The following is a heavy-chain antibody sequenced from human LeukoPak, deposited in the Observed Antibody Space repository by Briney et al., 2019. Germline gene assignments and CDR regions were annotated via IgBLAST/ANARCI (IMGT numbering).Heavy chain of an antibody. V-gene: IGHV3-23*01. Sequence: PGGSLRLSCAASGFTFSDYAMSWVRQAPGKGLDWVSVISGSGGRTYYADSVKGRFTISRDNSKNTLYLQMNSLRAEDTAVYYCAKASELGRGYFDYWGQGTLVTISS. CDR2: ISGSGGRT. CDR1: GFTFSDYA. CDR3: AKASELGRGYFDY. D-gene: IGHD7-27*01. J-gene: IGHJ4*02.